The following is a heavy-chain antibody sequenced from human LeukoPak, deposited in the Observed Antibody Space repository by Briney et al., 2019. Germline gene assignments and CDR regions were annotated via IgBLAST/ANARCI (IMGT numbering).Heavy chain of an antibody. CDR1: GGSISRSNDY. V-gene: IGHV4-39*07. Sequence: PSETLSLTCTVSGGSISRSNDYWAWIRQPPGKGLEWIGNIYHSGDTYFNPSLKTRVTISVDTSKNQFSLKLSSVTAADTAVYYCASVNSAYYSYWGQGTLVTVSS. CDR2: IYHSGDT. D-gene: IGHD3-22*01. J-gene: IGHJ4*02. CDR3: ASVNSAYYSY.